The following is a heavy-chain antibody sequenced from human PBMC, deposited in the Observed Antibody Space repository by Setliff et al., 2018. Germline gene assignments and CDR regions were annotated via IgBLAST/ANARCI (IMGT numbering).Heavy chain of an antibody. CDR2: INHSGST. J-gene: IGHJ6*03. CDR1: GGSFSGYY. CDR3: AREQWLDPPGSYYMDV. D-gene: IGHD6-19*01. Sequence: PSETLSLTCAVYGGSFSGYYWSWIRQPPGKGLEWIGEINHSGSTNYNPSLKSRVTISVDTSKNQFSLKLSSVTAADTAVYYCAREQWLDPPGSYYMDVWAKGTTVTVSS. V-gene: IGHV4-34*01.